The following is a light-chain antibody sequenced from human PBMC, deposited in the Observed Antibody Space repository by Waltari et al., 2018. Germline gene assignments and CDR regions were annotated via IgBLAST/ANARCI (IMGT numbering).Light chain of an antibody. J-gene: IGLJ2*01. CDR3: ATWDDTVGGPV. Sequence: QSVLTQPPSESGTPGQRVIISCSGSRANIGGRYVYWYQHLPGAAPKLLINRNTQRPSGVPVRFSGSKSGTSASLAISGLRSEDEGDYFCATWDDTVGGPVFGGGTKLTVL. CDR2: RNT. V-gene: IGLV1-47*01. CDR1: RANIGGRY.